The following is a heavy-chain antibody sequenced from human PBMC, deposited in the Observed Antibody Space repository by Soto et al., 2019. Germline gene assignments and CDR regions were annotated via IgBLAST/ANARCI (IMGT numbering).Heavy chain of an antibody. CDR1: GGTLSSYA. D-gene: IGHD3-9*01. J-gene: IGHJ4*02. V-gene: IGHV1-69*01. CDR2: IIPIFGTA. Sequence: QVQLVQSGAEVKKPGSSVKVSCKASGGTLSSYAISWVRQAPGQGLEWMGGIIPIFGTANYAQKFQGRVTITADESTSTAYMELSSLRSEDTAVYYCARDNHYDILTGSRGGFDYWGQGTLVTVSS. CDR3: ARDNHYDILTGSRGGFDY.